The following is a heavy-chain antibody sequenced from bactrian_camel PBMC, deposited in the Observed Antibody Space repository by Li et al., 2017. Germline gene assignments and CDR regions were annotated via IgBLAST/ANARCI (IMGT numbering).Heavy chain of an antibody. J-gene: IGHJ6*01. D-gene: IGHD2*01. Sequence: VQLAESGGGSVQAGGSLRLSCAAFGGAYSRVCMGWFRQAPGKEREGVASINNDGIANYADSVKGRFTISRDNAKNRLYLHMNSLKPEDTAMYYCAADTDSTCAYSDPTGDLVDFGFEGQGTQVTVS. CDR3: AADTDSTCAYSDPTGDLVDFGF. CDR2: INNDGIA. CDR1: GGAYSRVC. V-gene: IGHV3S53*01.